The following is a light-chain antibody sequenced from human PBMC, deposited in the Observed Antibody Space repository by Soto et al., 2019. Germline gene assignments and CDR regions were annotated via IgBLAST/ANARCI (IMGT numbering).Light chain of an antibody. CDR3: QQRSNWVS. CDR1: QSVSSY. CDR2: DAS. J-gene: IGKJ4*01. Sequence: EIVLTQSPATLSLSPGERATLSCRASQSVSSYLAWYQQKPGQAPRLLIHDASNRATGIPARFSGSGSGTDFTLNISSLEPEDFAVYYCQQRSNWVSFGRGTKVESK. V-gene: IGKV3-11*01.